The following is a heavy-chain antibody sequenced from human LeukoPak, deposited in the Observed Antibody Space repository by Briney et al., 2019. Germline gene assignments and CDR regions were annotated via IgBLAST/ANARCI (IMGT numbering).Heavy chain of an antibody. CDR2: INHSGST. CDR3: ARGLVPAARVDAFDT. D-gene: IGHD2-2*01. CDR1: GGSISSYY. J-gene: IGHJ3*02. Sequence: PSETLSLTCTVSGGSISSYYWSWIRQPPGKGLEWIGEINHSGSTNYNPSLKSRVTISVDTSKNQFSLKLSSVTAADTAVYYCARGLVPAARVDAFDTWGQGTMVTVSS. V-gene: IGHV4-34*01.